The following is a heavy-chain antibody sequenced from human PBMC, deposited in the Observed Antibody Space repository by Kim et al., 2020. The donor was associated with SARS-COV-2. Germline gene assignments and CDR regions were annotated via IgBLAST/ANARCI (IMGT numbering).Heavy chain of an antibody. CDR2: IIPIFGTA. CDR3: ARSEYDYVWGSYRSNAFDI. Sequence: SVKVSCKASGGTFSSYAISWVRQAPGQGLEWMGGIIPIFGTANYAQKFQGRVTITADESTSTAYMELSSLRSEDTAVYYCARSEYDYVWGSYRSNAFDIWGQGTMVTVSS. J-gene: IGHJ3*02. CDR1: GGTFSSYA. V-gene: IGHV1-69*13. D-gene: IGHD3-16*02.